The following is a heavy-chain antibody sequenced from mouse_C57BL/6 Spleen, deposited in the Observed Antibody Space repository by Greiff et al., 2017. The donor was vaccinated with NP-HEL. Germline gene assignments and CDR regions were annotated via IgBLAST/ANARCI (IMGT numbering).Heavy chain of an antibody. D-gene: IGHD1-1*01. V-gene: IGHV1-53*01. CDR1: GYTFTSYW. CDR3: ARGEFIKGPYFDY. Sequence: VQLQQPGTELVKPGASVKLSCKASGYTFTSYWMHWVKQRPGQGLEWIGNINPSNGGTNYNEKFKSKATLTVDKSSSTAYMQLSSLTSEDSAVYYCARGEFIKGPYFDYWGQGTTLTVSS. CDR2: INPSNGGT. J-gene: IGHJ2*01.